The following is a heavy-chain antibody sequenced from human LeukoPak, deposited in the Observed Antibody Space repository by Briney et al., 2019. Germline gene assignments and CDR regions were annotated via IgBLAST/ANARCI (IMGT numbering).Heavy chain of an antibody. V-gene: IGHV3-23*01. Sequence: GGTLRLSCAASEFTFINYGMSWVRRAPGKGLEWVSAISGSGGSTYYADSVKGRFTISRDNSKNTLYLQMNSLRAEDTAVYYCAKNSCSGGSCYSGYWGQGTRVTVSS. CDR3: AKNSCSGGSCYSGY. D-gene: IGHD2-15*01. J-gene: IGHJ4*02. CDR1: EFTFINYG. CDR2: ISGSGGST.